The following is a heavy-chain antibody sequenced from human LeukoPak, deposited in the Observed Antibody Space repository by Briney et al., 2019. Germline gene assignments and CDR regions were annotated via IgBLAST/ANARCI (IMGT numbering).Heavy chain of an antibody. CDR2: INWNGGST. J-gene: IGHJ4*02. CDR3: ARFLTIFGVVTGLDY. CDR1: GFTFDDYG. Sequence: GGSLRLSCAASGFTFDDYGMSWVRQAPGKGLEWVSGINWNGGSTGYADSVKGRFTISRDNAKNSLYLQMNSLRAEDTALYHCARFLTIFGVVTGLDYWGQGTLVTVSS. D-gene: IGHD3-3*01. V-gene: IGHV3-20*01.